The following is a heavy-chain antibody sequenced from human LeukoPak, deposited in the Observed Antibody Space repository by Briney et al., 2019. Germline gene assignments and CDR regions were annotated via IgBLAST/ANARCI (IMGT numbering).Heavy chain of an antibody. Sequence: SETLSLTCTVSGDSFSSHYWTWMRQPPGKGLEWIGYISYIGSTNYSPPLKSRVTISIDTSKNQFSLKLSSVTAADTAVYYCARDLVTVTKGFDIWGQGTMVSVSS. CDR2: ISYIGST. CDR3: ARDLVTVTKGFDI. J-gene: IGHJ3*02. CDR1: GDSFSSHY. D-gene: IGHD4-17*01. V-gene: IGHV4-59*11.